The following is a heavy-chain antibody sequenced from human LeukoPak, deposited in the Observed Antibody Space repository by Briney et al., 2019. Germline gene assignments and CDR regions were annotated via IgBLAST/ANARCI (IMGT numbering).Heavy chain of an antibody. CDR1: GYTLTELS. V-gene: IGHV1-24*01. D-gene: IGHD6-19*01. Sequence: ASVKVSCKVSGYTLTELSMHWVRQAPGKGLEWMGGFDPEDGGTIYAQKFQGRVTMTEDTSTDTAYMELSSLRSEDTAVYYCASSKPQWLVPSYYYYMDVWGKGTTVTVSS. CDR3: ASSKPQWLVPSYYYYMDV. CDR2: FDPEDGGT. J-gene: IGHJ6*03.